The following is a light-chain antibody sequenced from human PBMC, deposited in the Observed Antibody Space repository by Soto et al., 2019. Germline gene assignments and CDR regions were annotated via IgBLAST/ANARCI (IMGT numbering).Light chain of an antibody. Sequence: QPVLTQSPSASASLGASVKFTCTLSSGHSSYAIAWHQQQPEKGPRYLMKLNSDGSHNKGDGIPDRFPGSSSGAERYLTISSLQSEDEADYYCQTWDTGSVVFGGGTKLTVL. CDR3: QTWDTGSVV. J-gene: IGLJ2*01. CDR2: LNSDGSH. CDR1: SGHSSYA. V-gene: IGLV4-69*01.